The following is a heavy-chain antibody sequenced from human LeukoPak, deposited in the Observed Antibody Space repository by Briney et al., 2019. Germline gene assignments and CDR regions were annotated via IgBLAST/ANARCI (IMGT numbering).Heavy chain of an antibody. D-gene: IGHD4-23*01. CDR3: ATSPQYGGY. V-gene: IGHV4-39*01. CDR1: GGSISSSGYY. CDR2: IYYSGST. J-gene: IGHJ4*02. Sequence: PSETLSLTCTVSGGSISSSGYYWGWIRQPPGKGLEWIRTIYYSGSTQYNPSLKSRVTISVDTSKNQFSLKLSSVTAADTAVYYCATSPQYGGYLGQGTLVTVSS.